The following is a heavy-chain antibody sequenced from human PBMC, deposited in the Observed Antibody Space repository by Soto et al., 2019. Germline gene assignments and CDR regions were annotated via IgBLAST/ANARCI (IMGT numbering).Heavy chain of an antibody. Sequence: PSETLSLTCAVSGGSISGGGYSWSWIRQPPGKGLEWIGYIYHSGSTYYNPSLKSRVTISVDRSKNQFSLKLSSVTAADTAVYYCARVRYDYVWGSYRPYGMDVWGQGTTVTVSS. CDR2: IYHSGST. J-gene: IGHJ6*02. D-gene: IGHD3-16*02. CDR1: GGSISGGGYS. CDR3: ARVRYDYVWGSYRPYGMDV. V-gene: IGHV4-30-2*01.